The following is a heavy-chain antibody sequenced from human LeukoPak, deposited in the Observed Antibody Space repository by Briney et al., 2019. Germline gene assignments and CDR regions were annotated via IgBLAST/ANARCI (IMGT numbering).Heavy chain of an antibody. Sequence: PGTSLRLSCTTSGFISNNYAMHWVRQPPGKGLEWVSNINWDGTVKAYADSLKGRFTISRDDAKNSLYLQMNSLTPEDTALYYCVREKRGPGNFDKYYGMDVWGQGTTITVSS. V-gene: IGHV3-9*02. D-gene: IGHD4-23*01. CDR2: INWDGTVK. CDR3: VREKRGPGNFDKYYGMDV. CDR1: GFISNNYA. J-gene: IGHJ6*02.